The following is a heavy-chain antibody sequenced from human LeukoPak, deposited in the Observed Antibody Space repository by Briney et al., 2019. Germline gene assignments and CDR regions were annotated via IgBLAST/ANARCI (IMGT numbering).Heavy chain of an antibody. Sequence: GGSLRLSCAASGFTFSSYAMHWVRQAPGKGLEWVAVISYDGSNIYNADFVKGRFTISRDNSKNTLHLQVNSLRAEDTAVYYCARSHSSWYGPRFDPWGQGTLVTVSS. J-gene: IGHJ5*02. CDR3: ARSHSSWYGPRFDP. D-gene: IGHD6-13*01. CDR1: GFTFSSYA. CDR2: ISYDGSNI. V-gene: IGHV3-30-3*01.